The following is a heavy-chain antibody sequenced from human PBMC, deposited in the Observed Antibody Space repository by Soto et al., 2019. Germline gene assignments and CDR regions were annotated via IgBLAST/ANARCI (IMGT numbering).Heavy chain of an antibody. D-gene: IGHD1-26*01. J-gene: IGHJ6*02. V-gene: IGHV4-4*07. CDR3: ATSIVGATRYYYYGMDV. CDR2: MYISGST. Sequence: QVQLQESGPGLVKPSETLSLTCIVSGGSVSSNYWTWIRQPAGKGLEWIGRMYISGSTNYNPSLKSRVTRSVDQPKNQFSLKLSSVTAADTAVYYCATSIVGATRYYYYGMDVWGQGTTVTVSS. CDR1: GGSVSSNY.